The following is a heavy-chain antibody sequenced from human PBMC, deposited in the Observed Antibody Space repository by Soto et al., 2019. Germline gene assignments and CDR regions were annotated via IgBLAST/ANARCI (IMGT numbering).Heavy chain of an antibody. Sequence: EVQLLESGGGLVQPGGSLSLSCAASGFRFSDYGMKWVRQAPGKGLEWVSSISGSGGSTYYADSVKGRFTISRDSSKNTLDLQMNSLRGEDTAVYYCAKDRRIVVGAEFDPWGQGTLVTVSS. J-gene: IGHJ5*02. CDR2: ISGSGGST. CDR3: AKDRRIVVGAEFDP. D-gene: IGHD3-22*01. CDR1: GFRFSDYG. V-gene: IGHV3-23*01.